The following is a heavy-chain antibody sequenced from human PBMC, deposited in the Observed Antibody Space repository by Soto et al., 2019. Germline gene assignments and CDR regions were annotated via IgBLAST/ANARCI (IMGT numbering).Heavy chain of an antibody. CDR2: IYHSGST. V-gene: IGHV4-4*02. J-gene: IGHJ4*02. D-gene: IGHD6-19*01. Sequence: QVQLQESGPGLVKPSGTLSLTCASSVGSISSINCWSWVRQPPGKGREWIGEIYHSGSTNYNPSLKSRVTISVDKSKNQFSLKLSSVTAADTAVHYCARGLSSGWQRGVHFDYWGQGTLVTVSS. CDR1: VGSISSINC. CDR3: ARGLSSGWQRGVHFDY.